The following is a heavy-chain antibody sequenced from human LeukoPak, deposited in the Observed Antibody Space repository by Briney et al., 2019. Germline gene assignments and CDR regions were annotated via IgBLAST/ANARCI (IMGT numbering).Heavy chain of an antibody. V-gene: IGHV1-18*01. CDR2: ISTYNGNT. D-gene: IGHD2-2*01. CDR1: GYTFTTYG. Sequence: ASVKVSCKASGYTFTTYGISWVRQAPGQGLEWMGWISTYNGNTNYAQKVQGRVTITTDESTSTACMELSSLRSEDTAVYYCARIGGSTSFRGWFDPWGQGTLVTVSS. J-gene: IGHJ5*02. CDR3: ARIGGSTSFRGWFDP.